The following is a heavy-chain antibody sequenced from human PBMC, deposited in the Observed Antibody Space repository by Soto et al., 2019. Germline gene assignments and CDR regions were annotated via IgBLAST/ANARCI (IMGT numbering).Heavy chain of an antibody. CDR2: ISAYNGNT. J-gene: IGHJ4*02. CDR3: ARAYEVDSSSPGENFDY. CDR1: GYTLTSYG. D-gene: IGHD6-6*01. V-gene: IGHV1-18*01. Sequence: GASVKVSCKASGYTLTSYGISWVRQAPGQGLEWMGWISAYNGNTNYAQKLQGRVTMTTDTSTSTAYMELRSLRSDDTAVYYCARAYEVDSSSPGENFDYWGQGTLVTVSS.